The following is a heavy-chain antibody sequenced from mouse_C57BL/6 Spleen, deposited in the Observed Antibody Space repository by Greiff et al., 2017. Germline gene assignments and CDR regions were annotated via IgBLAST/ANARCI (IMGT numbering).Heavy chain of an antibody. J-gene: IGHJ1*03. CDR2: IDPENGGT. CDR1: GFNIKADY. V-gene: IGHV14-4*01. Sequence: VQLKQSGAELVRPGASVKLSCTASGFNIKADYMHWVKQRPEQGLEWIGLIDPENGGTVYASKFHGKATITADTSSNTAYMQLSSLASDDTAVYYRATSGLYGSSDGYCDVWGTGTTVTVSS. CDR3: ATSGLYGSSDGYCDV. D-gene: IGHD1-1*01.